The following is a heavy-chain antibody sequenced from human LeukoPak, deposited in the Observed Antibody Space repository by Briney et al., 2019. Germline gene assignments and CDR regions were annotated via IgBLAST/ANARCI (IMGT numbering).Heavy chain of an antibody. J-gene: IGHJ3*01. V-gene: IGHV3-74*01. D-gene: IGHD4-11*01. Sequence: PGGSLRLSCAASGFTFSGYWMHWVRQAPGRGLMWVSRINSDGSTTNYADSVEGRFTISRDNAKNTLYLQVDSLRAEDTAVYYCVRGLQVSYTYTLVVWGQGTMVTVSS. CDR3: VRGLQVSYTYTLVV. CDR2: INSDGSTT. CDR1: GFTFSGYW.